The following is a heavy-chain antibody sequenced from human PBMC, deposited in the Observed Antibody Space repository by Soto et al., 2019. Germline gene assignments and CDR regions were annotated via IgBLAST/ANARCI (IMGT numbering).Heavy chain of an antibody. CDR1: VGSISSSSYY. V-gene: IGHV4-39*01. Sequence: QLQLQESGPGLVKPSETLSLTCTVSVGSISSSSYYWGWIRQPPGKGLEWIGSIYYSGSTYYNPSLKSRVTISVDTSKNQFSLKLSSVTAADTAVYYCARRLYYDSSGFEGGGMDVWGQGTTVTVSS. D-gene: IGHD3-22*01. J-gene: IGHJ6*02. CDR2: IYYSGST. CDR3: ARRLYYDSSGFEGGGMDV.